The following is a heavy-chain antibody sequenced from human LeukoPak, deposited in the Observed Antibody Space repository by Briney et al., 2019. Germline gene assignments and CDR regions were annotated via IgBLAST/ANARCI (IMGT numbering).Heavy chain of an antibody. CDR1: GCTFTSYG. V-gene: IGHV1-18*01. CDR3: ARVIVGAPFDY. Sequence: ASVKVSCKASGCTFTSYGISRVRQAPGQGLEWMGWISAYNGNTNYAQKLQGRVTMTTDTSTSTAYMELRSLRSDDTAVYYCARVIVGAPFDYWGQGTLVTVSS. CDR2: ISAYNGNT. D-gene: IGHD1-26*01. J-gene: IGHJ4*02.